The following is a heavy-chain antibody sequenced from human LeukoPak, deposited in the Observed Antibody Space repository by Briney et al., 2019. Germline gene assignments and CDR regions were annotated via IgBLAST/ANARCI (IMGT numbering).Heavy chain of an antibody. Sequence: GGSLRRSCAASGFTFISCAMSWVRQAPGKGPEWVASIGDSDERSSYADSVKGRFTLSRDNSKNTLYLQLNSLTVDDPAVYYCARPAGRVRGWYFDLCGRGTLVPASS. V-gene: IGHV3-23*01. J-gene: IGHJ2*01. CDR1: GFTFISCA. CDR2: IGDSDERS. CDR3: ARPAGRVRGWYFDL. D-gene: IGHD3-10*02.